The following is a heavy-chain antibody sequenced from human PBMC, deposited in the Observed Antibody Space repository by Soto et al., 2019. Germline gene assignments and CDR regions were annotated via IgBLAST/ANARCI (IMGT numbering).Heavy chain of an antibody. V-gene: IGHV1-69*01. J-gene: IGHJ6*02. CDR2: IIPIFGTA. CDR3: AGNYYGSGSYSDYYYYGMDV. CDR1: GGTFSSYA. D-gene: IGHD3-10*01. Sequence: QVQLVQSGAEVKKPGSSVKVSCKASGGTFSSYAISWVRLAPGQGLEWMGGIIPIFGTANYAQKFQGRVTITADESTSTAYMELSSLRSEDTAVYYCAGNYYGSGSYSDYYYYGMDVWGQGTTVTVSS.